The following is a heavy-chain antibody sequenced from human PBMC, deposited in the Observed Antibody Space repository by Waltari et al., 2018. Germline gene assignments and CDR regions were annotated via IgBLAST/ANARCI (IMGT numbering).Heavy chain of an antibody. V-gene: IGHV3-33*01. J-gene: IGHJ4*02. D-gene: IGHD6-19*01. CDR1: GFTLRNYG. CDR3: ASSRSVAGTGYYFDY. CDR2: IYYDGSNQ. Sequence: QGRLVESGGGAVQPGRSLRLSCAASGFTLRNYGMHWVRQGPGKGLEWVALIYYDGSNQYYADSVKGRFSISRDNSKNMLYLQMNSLRPEDTAVYYCASSRSVAGTGYYFDYWGLGTLVTVSP.